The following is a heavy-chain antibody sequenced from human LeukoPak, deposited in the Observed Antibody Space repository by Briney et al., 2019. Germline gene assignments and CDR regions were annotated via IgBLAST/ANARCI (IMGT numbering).Heavy chain of an antibody. J-gene: IGHJ5*02. CDR1: GFTFSSYA. CDR2: ISGNGGGT. Sequence: PGGSLRLSCAASGFTFSSYAISWVRQAPRKGLGWVSAISGNGGGTYYADSVKGRVTISRDNSRNTLFLQMNSLRAEDTAVYYCAKVAEMDTILGKFDNWGEGTLVTVSS. V-gene: IGHV3-23*01. CDR3: AKVAEMDTILGKFDN. D-gene: IGHD5-24*01.